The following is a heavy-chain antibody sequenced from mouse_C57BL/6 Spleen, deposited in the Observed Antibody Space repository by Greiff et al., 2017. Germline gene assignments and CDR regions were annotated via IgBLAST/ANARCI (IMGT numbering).Heavy chain of an antibody. CDR2: IYPNSGST. CDR3: ARDYYGSSPRAMDY. Sequence: QVQLQQPGAELVKPGASVKLSCKASGYTFTSYWMHWVKQRPGQGLEWIGMIYPNSGSTNYNEKFKSKATLTVDKSSSTAYMQPSSLTSEDSAVYYCARDYYGSSPRAMDYWGQGTSVTVSS. J-gene: IGHJ4*01. D-gene: IGHD1-1*01. V-gene: IGHV1-64*01. CDR1: GYTFTSYW.